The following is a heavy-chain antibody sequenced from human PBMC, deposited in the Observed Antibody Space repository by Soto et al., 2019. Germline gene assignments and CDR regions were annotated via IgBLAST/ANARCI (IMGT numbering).Heavy chain of an antibody. CDR1: GVAFSRNT. CDR2: ITPLFGTA. J-gene: IGHJ4*02. CDR3: ARQFDYDTSGYYYAY. V-gene: IGHV1-69*13. D-gene: IGHD3-22*01. Sequence: SVKVSCKASGVAFSRNTVSWVRQAPGQGLEWMGGITPLFGTASYAQKFQGRVTITADESTNTAYMELSRLRSEDTAVYYCARQFDYDTSGYYYAYWGQGTLVTVSS.